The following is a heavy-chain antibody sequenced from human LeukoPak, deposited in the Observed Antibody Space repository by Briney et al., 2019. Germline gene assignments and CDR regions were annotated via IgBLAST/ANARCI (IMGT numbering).Heavy chain of an antibody. D-gene: IGHD5-12*01. V-gene: IGHV5-51*01. CDR3: ARGRVDIVATRYNWFDP. CDR2: IYPCDSDT. Sequence: GESLKISCKGSGYSFTNYWIGWVRQMPGKGLEWMGIIYPCDSDTRYSPSFQGQVTISADKSISTAYLQWSSLKASDTAMYYCARGRVDIVATRYNWFDPWGQGTLVIVSS. J-gene: IGHJ5*02. CDR1: GYSFTNYW.